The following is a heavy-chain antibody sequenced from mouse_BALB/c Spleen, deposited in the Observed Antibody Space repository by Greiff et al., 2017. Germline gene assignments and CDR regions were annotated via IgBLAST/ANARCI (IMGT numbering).Heavy chain of an antibody. CDR1: GYSITSDYA. V-gene: IGHV3-2*02. D-gene: IGHD4-1*02. Sequence: VQLKESGPGLVKPSQSLSLTCTVTGYSITSDYAWNWIRQFPGNKLEWMGYISYSGSTSYNPSLKSRISITRDTSKNQFFLQLNSVTTEDTATYYCVTTGTRWYFDVWGAGTTVTVSS. J-gene: IGHJ1*01. CDR3: VTTGTRWYFDV. CDR2: ISYSGST.